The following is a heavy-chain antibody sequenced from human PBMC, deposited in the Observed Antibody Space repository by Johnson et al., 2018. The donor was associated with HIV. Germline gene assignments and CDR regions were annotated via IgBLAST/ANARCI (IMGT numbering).Heavy chain of an antibody. Sequence: QEKLVESGGGVVQPGRSLRLSCAASGSTFSSYAMHWVRQAPGKGLEWVAVISYDGSNKYYADSVKGRFTISRDNSKNTLYLQMNSLRGGDTAVYYCARAGGDLAPDAFDIWGQGTMVTVSS. CDR1: GSTFSSYA. V-gene: IGHV3-30-3*01. D-gene: IGHD3-10*01. J-gene: IGHJ3*02. CDR3: ARAGGDLAPDAFDI. CDR2: ISYDGSNK.